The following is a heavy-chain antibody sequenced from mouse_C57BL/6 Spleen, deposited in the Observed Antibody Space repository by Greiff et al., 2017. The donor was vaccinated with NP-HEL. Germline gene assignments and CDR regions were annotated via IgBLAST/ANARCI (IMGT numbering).Heavy chain of an antibody. D-gene: IGHD6-2*01. CDR1: GYTFTSYW. J-gene: IGHJ2*01. CDR2: IDPSDSYT. CDR3: ASVSPDRSYYFDY. Sequence: VQLQQPGAELVMPGASVKLSCKASGYTFTSYWMHWVKQRPGQGLEWIGEIDPSDSYTNYNQKFKGKSTLTVDKSSSTAYMQLSSLTSEDSAVYYCASVSPDRSYYFDYWGQGTTLTVSS. V-gene: IGHV1-69*01.